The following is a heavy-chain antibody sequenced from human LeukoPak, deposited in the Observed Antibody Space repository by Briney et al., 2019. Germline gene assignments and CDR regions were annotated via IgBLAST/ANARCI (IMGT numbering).Heavy chain of an antibody. CDR3: ARVQMWELGPFDY. D-gene: IGHD1-26*01. J-gene: IGHJ4*02. CDR1: GGSISSSSYY. Sequence: SETLSLTCTVSGGSISSSSYYWGWIRQPPGKGLEWIGSIYYSGSTYYNPSLKSRVTISVDTSKNQFSLKLSSVTAADTAVYYCARVQMWELGPFDYWGQGTLVTVSS. V-gene: IGHV4-39*07. CDR2: IYYSGST.